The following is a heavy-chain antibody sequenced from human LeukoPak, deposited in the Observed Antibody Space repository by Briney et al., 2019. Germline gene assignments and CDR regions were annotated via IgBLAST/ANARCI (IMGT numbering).Heavy chain of an antibody. CDR1: GGSISSTGYY. V-gene: IGHV4-39*07. CDR2: MYYRGTT. J-gene: IGHJ4*02. D-gene: IGHD2-21*02. CDR3: ARDPLAYCGGDCYRPPYYFDY. Sequence: PSETLSLTCTVSGGSISSTGYYWGWVRQPPGKGLEWIGSMYYRGTTYHNAFLKSRVTISVDTSKNQFSLKLSSVTAADTAVYYCARDPLAYCGGDCYRPPYYFDYWGQGTLVTVSS.